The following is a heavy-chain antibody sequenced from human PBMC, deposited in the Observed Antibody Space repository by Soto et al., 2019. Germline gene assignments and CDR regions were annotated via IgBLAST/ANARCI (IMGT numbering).Heavy chain of an antibody. J-gene: IGHJ6*03. D-gene: IGHD4-4*01. CDR2: IYYSGST. Sequence: SETLSLTWTVAGGSISSSSYYWGWIRQPPGKGLEWIGSIYYSGSTYYNPSLKSRVTISVDTSKNQFSLKLSSVTAADTAVYYCARHGSSVTTPRPYYYYYYMDVWGKGTTVTVSS. V-gene: IGHV4-39*01. CDR1: GGSISSSSYY. CDR3: ARHGSSVTTPRPYYYYYYMDV.